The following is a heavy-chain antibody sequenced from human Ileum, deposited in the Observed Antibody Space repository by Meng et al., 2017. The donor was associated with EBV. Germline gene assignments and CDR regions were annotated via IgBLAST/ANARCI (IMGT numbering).Heavy chain of an antibody. CDR1: GGSISGSNC. Sequence: GQLQGAGPGLVRHPGPPSRPCAVSGGSISGSNCWRWVRQPPGKRLEWIGEIYHSGSTNYNPSLKSRVTISVDKSKNQFSLNLSSVTAADTAVYYCARVGQWLPIDYWGQGTLVTVPS. V-gene: IGHV4-4*03. D-gene: IGHD6-19*01. CDR2: IYHSGST. J-gene: IGHJ4*02. CDR3: ARVGQWLPIDY.